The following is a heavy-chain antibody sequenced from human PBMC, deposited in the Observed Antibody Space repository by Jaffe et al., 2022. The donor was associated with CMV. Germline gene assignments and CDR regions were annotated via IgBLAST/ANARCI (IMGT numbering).Heavy chain of an antibody. CDR1: GGSFSGYY. CDR3: ARGNGGLITMVRGVTHYFDY. CDR2: INHSGST. V-gene: IGHV4-34*01. D-gene: IGHD3-10*01. J-gene: IGHJ4*02. Sequence: QVQLQQWGAGLLKPSETLSLTCAVYGGSFSGYYWSWIRQPPGKGLEWIGEINHSGSTNYNPSLKSRVTISVDTSKNQFSLKLSSVTAADTAVYYCARGNGGLITMVRGVTHYFDYWGQGTLVTVSS.